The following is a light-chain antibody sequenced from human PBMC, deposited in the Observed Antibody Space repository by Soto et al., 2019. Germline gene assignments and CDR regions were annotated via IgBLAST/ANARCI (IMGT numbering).Light chain of an antibody. Sequence: QLVLTQSPSASASLGASVKLTCTLSTGHSSYGIAWHQQQPEKGPRYLMKVNNDGSHTKGDGIPDRFSGSSSGAERYLTISSLQSEDEGDYYCQTWGTGIQVFGGGTQLTVL. CDR3: QTWGTGIQV. J-gene: IGLJ3*02. V-gene: IGLV4-69*01. CDR1: TGHSSYG. CDR2: VNNDGSH.